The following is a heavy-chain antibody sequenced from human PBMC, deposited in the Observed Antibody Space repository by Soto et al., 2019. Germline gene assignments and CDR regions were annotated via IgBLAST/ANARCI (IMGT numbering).Heavy chain of an antibody. J-gene: IGHJ6*02. CDR3: ARDNRKELWVEGLNAMDV. CDR2: ISGYNGQT. Sequence: QVQLVQSGPEVKKPGASVKVSCKASAYTFTTYGISWVRQAPGQGLEWMGWISGYNGQTNYPQKFRGRVTLTTDTSTTTGYMELRSLRSDDTAMYYCARDNRKELWVEGLNAMDVWGQGTTVTVSS. V-gene: IGHV1-18*04. CDR1: AYTFTTYG. D-gene: IGHD3-10*01.